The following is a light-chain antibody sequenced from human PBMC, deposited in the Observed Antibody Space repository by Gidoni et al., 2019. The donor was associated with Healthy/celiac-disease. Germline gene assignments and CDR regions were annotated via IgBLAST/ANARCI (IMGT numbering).Light chain of an antibody. V-gene: IGKV1-33*01. CDR2: AAS. J-gene: IGKJ2*01. CDR1: QDISNY. Sequence: DIQMTQSPSSLSASVGDRVTITCQASQDISNYLNWYQQKPGKAPKLLIYAASNLETGVPSRFSGSGSGTDFTFTISSLQPEDIATYYCQQYDNLPRYTFGQXTKLEIK. CDR3: QQYDNLPRYT.